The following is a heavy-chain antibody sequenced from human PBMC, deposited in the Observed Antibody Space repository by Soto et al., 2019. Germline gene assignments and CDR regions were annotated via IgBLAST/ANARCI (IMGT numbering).Heavy chain of an antibody. J-gene: IGHJ6*02. CDR3: AKVRVGLSYYHYYAMDL. D-gene: IGHD1-26*01. Sequence: QVQLVESGGGVVQPGKSLRLSCAASRFIFSSFGMHWVRQAPGKGLEWVAFISYDGSNEYYADSVKGRFTISRDNSKHTVYLQMSSLRTEDNAVYYCAKVRVGLSYYHYYAMDLWRQGTTVTVSS. CDR2: ISYDGSNE. V-gene: IGHV3-30*18. CDR1: RFIFSSFG.